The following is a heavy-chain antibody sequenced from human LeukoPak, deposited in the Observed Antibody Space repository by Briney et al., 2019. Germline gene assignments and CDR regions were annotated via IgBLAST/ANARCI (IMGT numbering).Heavy chain of an antibody. V-gene: IGHV4-4*07. Sequence: SETLSLTCTVSGDSIRMYYWSRVRQPAGEGLEWVGRIYTSGGTNYNPSLKSRVTMSVDTSTNQFSLKLSSVTAADTAVYYCARDPLIEAAGIGGVGWDWGKGPLVTVSS. CDR3: ARDPLIEAAGIGGVGWD. D-gene: IGHD6-13*01. J-gene: IGHJ4*02. CDR2: IYTSGGT. CDR1: GDSIRMYY.